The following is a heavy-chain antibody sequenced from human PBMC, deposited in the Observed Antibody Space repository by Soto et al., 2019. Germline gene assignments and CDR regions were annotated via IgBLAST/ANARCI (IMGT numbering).Heavy chain of an antibody. CDR1: GFTVSSNY. J-gene: IGHJ6*02. Sequence: EVQLVESGGGLIQPGGSLRLSCAASGFTVSSNYMSWVRQAPGKGLEWVSVIYSGGSTYYADSVKGRFTISRDNSKNTLYLQMNGLRAEDTAVYYCARSPATIAVAGTPQYYYYGMDVWGQGTTVTVSS. CDR3: ARSPATIAVAGTPQYYYYGMDV. CDR2: IYSGGST. D-gene: IGHD6-19*01. V-gene: IGHV3-53*01.